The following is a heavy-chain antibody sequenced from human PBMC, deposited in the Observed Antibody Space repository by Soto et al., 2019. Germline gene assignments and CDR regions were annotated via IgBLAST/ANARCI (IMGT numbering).Heavy chain of an antibody. J-gene: IGHJ4*02. CDR1: GFTFSSYA. Sequence: RRLSCAASGFTFSSYAMSWVRQAPGKGLEWVSAISGSGGSTYYADSVKGRFTISRDNSKNTLYLQMNSLRAEDTAVYYCAKSQGTPVAASNHWRQRTLVTVSS. CDR3: AKSQGTPVAASNH. D-gene: IGHD6-19*01. V-gene: IGHV3-23*01. CDR2: ISGSGGST.